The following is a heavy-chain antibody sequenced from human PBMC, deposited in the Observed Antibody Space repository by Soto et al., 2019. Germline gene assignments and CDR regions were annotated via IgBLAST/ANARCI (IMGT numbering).Heavy chain of an antibody. CDR1: GFTFSSYG. J-gene: IGHJ4*02. CDR2: IWYDGSNK. D-gene: IGHD3-22*01. Sequence: QVQLVESGGGVVQPGRSLRLSCAASGFTFSSYGMHWVRQAPGKGLEWVAVIWYDGSNKYYADSVKGRFTISRDNSKNTLYLQMNSLRAEDTAVYYCARDEDYYDSSGDYWGQGTLVTVSS. CDR3: ARDEDYYDSSGDY. V-gene: IGHV3-33*01.